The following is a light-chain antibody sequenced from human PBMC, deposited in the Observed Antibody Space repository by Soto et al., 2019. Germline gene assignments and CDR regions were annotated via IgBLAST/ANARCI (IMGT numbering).Light chain of an antibody. Sequence: EIVLTQSPDTLSLSPGERATLSCRASQSVRSKYLAWYQQKPGQAPRFLIYDASSRATGIPDRFSGSGSGTDFTLNISRLEPEDFAVYYCQQYGSSPLTFGGGTKVEIK. V-gene: IGKV3-20*01. CDR3: QQYGSSPLT. CDR1: QSVRSKY. J-gene: IGKJ4*01. CDR2: DAS.